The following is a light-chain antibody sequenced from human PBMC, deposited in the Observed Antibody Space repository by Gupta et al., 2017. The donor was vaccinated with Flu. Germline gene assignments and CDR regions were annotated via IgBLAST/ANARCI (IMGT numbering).Light chain of an antibody. Sequence: EIVLTQSPATLSLSPGERATLSCRASQSVSSYLAWYQQKPGQAPRLLIYDASNRATGIPARFSGSGSGTEFTLTISSREPEDFAVYYCQQRSNWPRTFGQGTKVDIK. J-gene: IGKJ2*01. CDR1: QSVSSY. CDR2: DAS. V-gene: IGKV3-11*01. CDR3: QQRSNWPRT.